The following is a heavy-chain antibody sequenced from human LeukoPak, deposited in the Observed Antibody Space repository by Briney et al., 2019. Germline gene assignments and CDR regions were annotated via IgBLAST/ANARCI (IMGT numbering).Heavy chain of an antibody. CDR2: IHHSGDT. CDR1: GYSISTSYY. D-gene: IGHD3-22*01. J-gene: IGHJ4*02. Sequence: PSETLSLTCGVSGYSISTSYYWGWIRQPPGKGLEWIGTIHHSGDTYYSPSLKSRVTTSLDTSKNQFSLHLSSVTAADTALYYCARASNSGYYYFDYWGQGTLVTVSS. CDR3: ARASNSGYYYFDY. V-gene: IGHV4-38-2*01.